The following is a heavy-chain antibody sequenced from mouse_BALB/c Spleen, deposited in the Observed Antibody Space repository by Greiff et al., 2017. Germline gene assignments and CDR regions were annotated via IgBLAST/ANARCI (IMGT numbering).Heavy chain of an antibody. D-gene: IGHD2-4*01. V-gene: IGHV2-9*02. CDR3: ARGGLRQVFYAMDY. Sequence: QVQLKESGPGLVAPSQSLSITCTVSGFSLTSYGVHWVRQPPGKGLEWLGVIWAGGSTNYNSALMSRLSISKDNSKSQVFLKMNSLQTDDTAMYYSARGGLRQVFYAMDYWGQGTSVTVSS. CDR1: GFSLTSYG. J-gene: IGHJ4*01. CDR2: IWAGGST.